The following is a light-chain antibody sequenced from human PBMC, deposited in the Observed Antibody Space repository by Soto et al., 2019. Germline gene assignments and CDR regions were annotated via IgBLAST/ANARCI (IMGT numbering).Light chain of an antibody. J-gene: IGKJ1*01. CDR1: QSMSSN. CDR3: QQYNKGPVT. V-gene: IGKV3-15*01. CDR2: GAS. Sequence: EIVMTQSPATLSVSPGERATLSCRASQSMSSNLARYQQRPGQAPRLLIYGASTRATGIPARFSGSGSGTDFTLTISSLQSEDFAVYYCQQYNKGPVTFGQGTK.